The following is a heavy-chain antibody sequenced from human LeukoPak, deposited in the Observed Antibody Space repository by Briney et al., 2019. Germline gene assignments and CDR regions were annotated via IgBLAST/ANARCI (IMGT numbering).Heavy chain of an antibody. CDR3: ARQKTGEDPDLGYCSGDGCYSFHY. CDR1: GESLSGNY. Sequence: PSETLSLTCAVYGESLSGNYWSWIRQPPGKGLEWIGEINDIGRTNYNPSLKSRVTMSVDTSNNQFSLKLSSVTAVDTAVYYCARQKTGEDPDLGYCSGDGCYSFHYWGQGTLVTVSS. J-gene: IGHJ4*02. D-gene: IGHD2-15*01. V-gene: IGHV4-34*01. CDR2: INDIGRT.